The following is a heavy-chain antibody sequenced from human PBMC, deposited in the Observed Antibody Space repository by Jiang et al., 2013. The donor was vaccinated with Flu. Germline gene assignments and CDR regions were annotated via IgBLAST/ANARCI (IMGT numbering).Heavy chain of an antibody. CDR2: IYHSGST. D-gene: IGHD3-10*01. J-gene: IGHJ5*02. CDR1: GYSISSGYY. CDR3: AHGVWFRELLVSSWFDP. V-gene: IGHV4-38-2*02. Sequence: GPGLVKPSETLSLTCTVSGYSISSGYYWGWIRQPPGKGLEWIGSIYHSGSTYYNPSLKSRVTISVDTSKNQFSLKLSSVTAADTAVYYCAHGVWFRELLVSSWFDPWGQGTLVTVSS.